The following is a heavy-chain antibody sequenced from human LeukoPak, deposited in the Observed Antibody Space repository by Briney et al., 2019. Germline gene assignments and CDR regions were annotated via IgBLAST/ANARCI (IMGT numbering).Heavy chain of an antibody. CDR1: GYTFTGYY. CDR3: ARDYRNYVHGAMDV. CDR2: INPNSGGT. D-gene: IGHD3-16*01. J-gene: IGHJ6*04. Sequence: GASVKVSCKASGYTFTGYYMHWVRQAPGQGLEWMGWINPNSGGTNYAQKFQGRVTMTRDTSISTAYMELSRLRSDDTAVYYCARDYRNYVHGAMDVWGKGTTVTVSS. V-gene: IGHV1-2*02.